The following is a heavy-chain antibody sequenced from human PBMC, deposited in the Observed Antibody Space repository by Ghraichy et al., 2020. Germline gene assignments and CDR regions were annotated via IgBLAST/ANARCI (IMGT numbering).Heavy chain of an antibody. J-gene: IGHJ3*02. CDR2: IFYSGSV. CDR3: ARGRDDACDI. Sequence: CICYIFYSGSVYYNLSLHIRVSMSVDTSRNQFSLKLTSVTAVDTAVYYCARGRDDACDIWGQGTVVTVSS. V-gene: IGHV4-28*02.